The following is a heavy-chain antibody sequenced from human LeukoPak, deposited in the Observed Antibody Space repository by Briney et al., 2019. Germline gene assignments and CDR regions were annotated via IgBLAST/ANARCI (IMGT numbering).Heavy chain of an antibody. J-gene: IGHJ4*02. V-gene: IGHV4-38-2*02. Sequence: PSETLSLTCTVSGYSISSGYYWGWIRQPPGKGLEWIGSIYHSGSTYYNPSLKSRVTISVDTSKNQFSLKLTSVTAVDTAVYYCAKTDSYGYYFDYWGQGTLLTVSS. CDR2: IYHSGST. CDR1: GYSISSGYY. CDR3: AKTDSYGYYFDY. D-gene: IGHD1-1*01.